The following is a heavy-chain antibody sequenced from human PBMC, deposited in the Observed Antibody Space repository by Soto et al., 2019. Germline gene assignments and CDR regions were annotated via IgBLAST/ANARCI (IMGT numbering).Heavy chain of an antibody. V-gene: IGHV3-74*01. D-gene: IGHD2-15*01. CDR3: ARRPPSSGGSCYSCPYFQY. Sequence: EVQLVESGGGLVQPGVSLILSCAASGFTFSSYWMHWVRQAPGKGMVWVSRINSDGRSTSYADSVKGRITISRDNAENTLYLQMNSLRAEDMAVYYCARRPPSSGGSCYSCPYFQYWGQGTLVTVSS. CDR2: INSDGRST. CDR1: GFTFSSYW. J-gene: IGHJ1*01.